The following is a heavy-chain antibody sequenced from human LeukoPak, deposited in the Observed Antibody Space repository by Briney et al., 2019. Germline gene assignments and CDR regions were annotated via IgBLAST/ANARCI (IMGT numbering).Heavy chain of an antibody. CDR2: IYYGGST. CDR1: GASISSYF. CDR3: ARGIAAAGSDYYYYYMDV. V-gene: IGHV4-59*01. D-gene: IGHD6-13*01. Sequence: SETLSLTCTVSGASISSYFWSWIRQPPGKGLELSGYIYYGGSTNYNPSLKSRVTVSADSSKNQFSLKLSSVTAADTAVYYCARGIAAAGSDYYYYYMDVWGKGTTVTVSS. J-gene: IGHJ6*03.